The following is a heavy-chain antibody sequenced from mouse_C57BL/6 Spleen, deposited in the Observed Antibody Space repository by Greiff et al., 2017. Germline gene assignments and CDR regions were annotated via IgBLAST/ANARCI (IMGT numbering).Heavy chain of an antibody. V-gene: IGHV1-50*01. CDR2: IDPSDSYT. J-gene: IGHJ4*01. CDR1: GYTFTSYW. Sequence: VQLQQSGAELVKPGASVKLSCKASGYTFTSYWMQWVKQRPGQGLEWIGEIDPSDSYTNYNQKFKGKATLTVDTSSSTAYMQLSSLTSEDSAVYYCARGAIYDGYYMDYWGQGTSVTVSS. D-gene: IGHD2-3*01. CDR3: ARGAIYDGYYMDY.